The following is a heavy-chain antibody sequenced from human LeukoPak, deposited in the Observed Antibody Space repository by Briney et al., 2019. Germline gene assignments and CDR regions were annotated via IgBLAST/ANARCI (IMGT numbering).Heavy chain of an antibody. V-gene: IGHV1-46*01. CDR3: ARDRAYYDSSGYYSENNWFDP. CDR1: GYTFTSYY. Sequence: ASVKVSCKASGYTFTSYYMHWVRQAPGQGLEWMGIINPSGGSTSYAQKFQGRVTMTRDTSTSTVYMELSSLRSEDTAVYYCARDRAYYDSSGYYSENNWFDPWGQGTLVTVSS. CDR2: INPSGGST. D-gene: IGHD3-22*01. J-gene: IGHJ5*02.